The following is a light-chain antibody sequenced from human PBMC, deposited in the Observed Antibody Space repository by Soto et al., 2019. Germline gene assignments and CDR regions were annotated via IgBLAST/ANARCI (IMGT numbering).Light chain of an antibody. Sequence: AIRMTQSPSSFSASTGDRVTITCRASQGISSYLAWYQQKPGKAPKLLIYAASTLQSGVPSRFSGSGSGTDFTLTISCLKYEDFATYYCQQYYSYPSFGQGTRLEIK. J-gene: IGKJ5*01. CDR2: AAS. V-gene: IGKV1-8*01. CDR3: QQYYSYPS. CDR1: QGISSY.